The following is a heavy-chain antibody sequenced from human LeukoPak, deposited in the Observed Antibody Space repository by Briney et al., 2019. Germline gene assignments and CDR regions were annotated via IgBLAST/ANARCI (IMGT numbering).Heavy chain of an antibody. Sequence: ASVKVSCKASGYTFISYDINWVRQATGQGREWMGWMNPNSGNTGYAQKFQGRVTMTRNTSISTAYMEPSSLRSEDTAVYYCARGRVWDYDILTGYFLSANWFDPWGQGTLVTVSS. V-gene: IGHV1-8*01. J-gene: IGHJ5*02. D-gene: IGHD3-9*01. CDR2: MNPNSGNT. CDR3: ARGRVWDYDILTGYFLSANWFDP. CDR1: GYTFISYD.